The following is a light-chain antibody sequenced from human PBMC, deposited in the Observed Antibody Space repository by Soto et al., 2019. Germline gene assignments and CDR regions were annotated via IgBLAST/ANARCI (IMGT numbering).Light chain of an antibody. CDR3: HQYGSSFT. Sequence: ESVLTQSPGTLSLSPGETATLSCRASQSIGKSNLAWYQQKPGQAPRHIMYASSTRVTGLPDRFRGSGSASDFTLTISRLEPEDFAVYYCHQYGSSFTFGPGTKVEI. CDR2: ASS. J-gene: IGKJ3*01. V-gene: IGKV3-20*01. CDR1: QSIGKSN.